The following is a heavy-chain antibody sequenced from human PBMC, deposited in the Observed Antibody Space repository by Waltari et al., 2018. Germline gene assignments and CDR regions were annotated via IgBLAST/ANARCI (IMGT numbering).Heavy chain of an antibody. CDR2: IIPIFGTA. Sequence: QVQLVQSGAEVKKPGSSVKVSCTASGGTCSSYAISWVRQAPGQGLEWMGGIIPIFGTANYAQKFQGRVMITTDESTSTAYMELSSLRSEDTAVYYCARDRAYVGAAAGLNYFDYWGQGTLVTVSS. D-gene: IGHD6-13*01. V-gene: IGHV1-69*05. CDR1: GGTCSSYA. J-gene: IGHJ4*02. CDR3: ARDRAYVGAAAGLNYFDY.